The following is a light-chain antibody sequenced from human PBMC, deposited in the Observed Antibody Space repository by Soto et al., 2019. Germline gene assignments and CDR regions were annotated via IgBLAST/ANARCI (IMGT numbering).Light chain of an antibody. Sequence: QSVLMQPPSVSAAPGQKVTVSCSGSTSNIGNNYVSWYQHLPGTAPQLLIYDDNKRPSGIPDRFSGSKSGTSATLGITGLQTGDEADYYCGTWDSGLSVYVFGTGTMLTVL. V-gene: IGLV1-51*01. CDR1: TSNIGNNY. CDR2: DDN. J-gene: IGLJ1*01. CDR3: GTWDSGLSVYV.